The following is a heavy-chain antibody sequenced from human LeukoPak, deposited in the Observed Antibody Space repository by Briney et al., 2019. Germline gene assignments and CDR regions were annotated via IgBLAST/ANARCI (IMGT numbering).Heavy chain of an antibody. Sequence: ASVKVSCKASGYTFTSYAMHWVRQAPGQRLEWMGWINAGNGNTKYSQEFQGRVTITRDTSASTAYMELSSLRSEDTAVYYCARPAELSRGYSYGYPYYGMDVWGQGTTVTVSS. CDR1: GYTFTSYA. CDR2: INAGNGNT. CDR3: ARPAELSRGYSYGYPYYGMDV. V-gene: IGHV1-3*01. D-gene: IGHD5-18*01. J-gene: IGHJ6*02.